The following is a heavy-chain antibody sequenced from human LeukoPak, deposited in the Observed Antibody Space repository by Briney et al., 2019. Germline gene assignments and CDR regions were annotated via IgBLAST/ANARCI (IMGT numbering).Heavy chain of an antibody. Sequence: SETLSLTCTVSGGSISSSSYYWGWIRQPPGKGLEWIGYIYYSGSTNYNPSLKSRVTISVDTSKNQFSLKLSSVTAADTAVYYCARLTQDDFWSGYPYYFDYWGQGTLVTVSS. J-gene: IGHJ4*02. V-gene: IGHV4-61*05. D-gene: IGHD3-3*01. CDR3: ARLTQDDFWSGYPYYFDY. CDR1: GGSISSSSYY. CDR2: IYYSGST.